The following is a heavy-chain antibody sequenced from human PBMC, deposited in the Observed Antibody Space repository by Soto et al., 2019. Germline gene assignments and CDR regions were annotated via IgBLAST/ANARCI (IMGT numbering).Heavy chain of an antibody. J-gene: IGHJ5*02. CDR1: GYTFTSYD. D-gene: IGHD6-13*01. V-gene: IGHV1-8*01. Sequence: QVQLVQSGAEVKKPGASVKVSCKASGYTFTSYDIYWVRQATGQGLEWMGWMNPNSGNTGYAQKFTGRVTMTRNTSMSTAYMELSSLRSEDSAVYYCARERSAGTGWFDPWGQGTLVTVSS. CDR2: MNPNSGNT. CDR3: ARERSAGTGWFDP.